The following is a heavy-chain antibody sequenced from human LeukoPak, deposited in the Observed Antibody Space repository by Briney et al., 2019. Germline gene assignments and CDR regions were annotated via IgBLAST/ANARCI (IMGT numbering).Heavy chain of an antibody. J-gene: IGHJ6*03. CDR1: GFTFSNYW. CDR3: ARDNGVVHGVYYMDV. CDR2: IKQDGSEK. Sequence: AGGSLRLSCAASGFTFSNYWMTWVRQAPGKGRERVADIKQDGSEKLYVKSVRGRFTISRDNAKMSLFLQMNSLRAEDTAVYYCARDNGVVHGVYYMDVWGKGTTVTVS. D-gene: IGHD3-3*01. V-gene: IGHV3-7*01.